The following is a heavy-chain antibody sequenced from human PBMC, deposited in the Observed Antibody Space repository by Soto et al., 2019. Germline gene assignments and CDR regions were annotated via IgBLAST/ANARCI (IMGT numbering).Heavy chain of an antibody. CDR3: ARDERWLELRSGRAFDI. CDR2: ISAYNGNT. Sequence: QVQLVQSGAEVKKPGASVKVSCKASGYTFTSYGISRVRQAPGQGLEWMGWISAYNGNTNYAQKLQGRVTMTTDTSTSTAYMELRSLRSDDTAVYYCARDERWLELRSGRAFDIWGQGTMVTVSS. J-gene: IGHJ3*02. CDR1: GYTFTSYG. D-gene: IGHD1-7*01. V-gene: IGHV1-18*01.